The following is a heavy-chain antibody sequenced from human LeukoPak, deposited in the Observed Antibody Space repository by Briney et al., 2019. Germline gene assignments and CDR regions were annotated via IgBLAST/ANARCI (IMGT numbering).Heavy chain of an antibody. Sequence: ASVKVSCKASGGTFISYAISWVRQAPGQGLEWMGRIITILGIANYAQKFQGRVTITADKSTSTAYMELSSLRSEDTAVYYCARGFGITIFGSDYYGMDVWGQGTTVTVSS. D-gene: IGHD3-3*01. CDR1: GGTFISYA. CDR3: ARGFGITIFGSDYYGMDV. V-gene: IGHV1-69*04. CDR2: IITILGIA. J-gene: IGHJ6*02.